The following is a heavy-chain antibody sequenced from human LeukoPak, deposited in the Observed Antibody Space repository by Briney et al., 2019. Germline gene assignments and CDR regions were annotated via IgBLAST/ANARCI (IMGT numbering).Heavy chain of an antibody. CDR1: EFTFSSYS. Sequence: AGGSLKLSCAASEFTFSSYSMNWVRQAPGKGLEWVSSISSSSSYIYYADSVKGRFTISRDNAKNSLYLQMNSLRAEDTAVYYCAREYNWNPLDYWGQETLVTVSS. D-gene: IGHD1-1*01. V-gene: IGHV3-21*01. J-gene: IGHJ4*02. CDR2: ISSSSSYI. CDR3: AREYNWNPLDY.